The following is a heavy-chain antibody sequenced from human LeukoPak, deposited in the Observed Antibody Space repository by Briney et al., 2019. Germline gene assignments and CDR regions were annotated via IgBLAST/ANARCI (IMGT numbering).Heavy chain of an antibody. CDR2: IYSGGTT. CDR3: ARDTMIVVGYYFGY. Sequence: GGSLRLSCAASGLTVSSNYMTWVRQAPGKGLEWVSVIYSGGTTYYADSVKGRFTVSRDNSKNSLYLQVNSLRAEDTAVYYCARDTMIVVGYYFGYWGQGTLVTVSS. CDR1: GLTVSSNY. D-gene: IGHD3-22*01. J-gene: IGHJ4*02. V-gene: IGHV3-53*01.